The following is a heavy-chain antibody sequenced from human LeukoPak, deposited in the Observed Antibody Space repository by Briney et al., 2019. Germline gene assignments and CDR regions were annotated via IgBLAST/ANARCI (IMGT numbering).Heavy chain of an antibody. V-gene: IGHV4-34*01. CDR3: ASSIAVAPLPFDY. J-gene: IGHJ4*02. CDR2: INHSGST. D-gene: IGHD6-19*01. CDR1: GGSFSGYY. Sequence: SETLSPTCAVYGGSFSGYYWSWIRQPPGKGLEWIGEINHSGSTNYNPSRKSRVTISVETSKNQFSLKLSSVTAADTAVYYCASSIAVAPLPFDYWGQGTLVTVSS.